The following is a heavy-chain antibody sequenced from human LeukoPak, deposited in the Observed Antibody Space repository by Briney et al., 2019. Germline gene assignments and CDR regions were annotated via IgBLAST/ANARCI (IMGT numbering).Heavy chain of an antibody. D-gene: IGHD4-17*01. CDR3: ARGLGTTYSSFDY. CDR1: GFTFSSYA. CDR2: ISSNGGST. Sequence: GGSLRLSCAASGFTFSSYAMHWVRQAPGKGLEYVSAISSNGGSTYYANSVKGRFTISRDNSKNTLYLQMGSLRAEDMAVYYCARGLGTTYSSFDYWGQGTLVTVSS. J-gene: IGHJ4*02. V-gene: IGHV3-64*01.